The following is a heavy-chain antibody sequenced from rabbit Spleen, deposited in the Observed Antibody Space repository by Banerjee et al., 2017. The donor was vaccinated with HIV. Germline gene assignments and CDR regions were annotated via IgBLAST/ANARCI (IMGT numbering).Heavy chain of an antibody. D-gene: IGHD6-1*01. Sequence: QEQLEESGGDLVKPEGSLTLTCTASGLDFSSSYWICWVRQAPGKGLEWIACIDVIGRGITHYASWAKGRFTVSKTSSTTVTLQMTSLTAADTATYFCAREDYSYNYAGGESLWGPGTLVTVS. CDR1: GLDFSSSYW. CDR2: IDVIGRGIT. V-gene: IGHV1S45*01. CDR3: AREDYSYNYAGGESL. J-gene: IGHJ4*01.